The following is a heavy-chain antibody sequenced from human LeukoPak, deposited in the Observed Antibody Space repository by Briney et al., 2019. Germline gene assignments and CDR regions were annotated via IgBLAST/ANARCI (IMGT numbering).Heavy chain of an antibody. CDR1: GGSFSGYY. D-gene: IGHD6-19*01. CDR3: AASSGWHRGWFDP. Sequence: SETLTLTCAVYGGSFSGYYWIWIRQPPGKGLEWIGEINHSGSSNYNRSLKSRVTISVDTSKTQFSLKLSSVTAADTAVYYCAASSGWHRGWFDPWGQGTLVTVSS. J-gene: IGHJ5*02. CDR2: INHSGSS. V-gene: IGHV4-34*01.